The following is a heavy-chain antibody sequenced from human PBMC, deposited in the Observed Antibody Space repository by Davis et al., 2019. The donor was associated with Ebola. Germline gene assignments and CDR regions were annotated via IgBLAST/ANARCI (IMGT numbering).Heavy chain of an antibody. D-gene: IGHD3/OR15-3a*01. CDR1: GGSISNYY. CDR2: IYYIGST. CDR3: ARGTGLVSDY. J-gene: IGHJ4*02. V-gene: IGHV4-59*01. Sequence: MPGGSLRLSCTVSGGSISNYYWSWIRQPPGKGLEWIGYIYYIGSTNYNPSLKSRVTISLDTSKNQFSLMLTSVTAADTAVYYCARGTGLVSDYWGQGTLVTVSS.